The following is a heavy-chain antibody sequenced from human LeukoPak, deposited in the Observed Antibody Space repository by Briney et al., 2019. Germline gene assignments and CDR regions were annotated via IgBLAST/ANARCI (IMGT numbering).Heavy chain of an antibody. V-gene: IGHV3-48*01. CDR1: GFTFSNYG. CDR3: AKVFSYYYYMDV. J-gene: IGHJ6*03. D-gene: IGHD2-21*01. CDR2: ISSSTRTI. Sequence: GGSLRLSCAASGFTFSNYGMNWVRQAPGNGLEWVSYISSSTRTIYYVDSVKGRFTISRDNAKNSLYLQMNSLRAEDTAVYYCAKVFSYYYYMDVWGKGTTVTVSS.